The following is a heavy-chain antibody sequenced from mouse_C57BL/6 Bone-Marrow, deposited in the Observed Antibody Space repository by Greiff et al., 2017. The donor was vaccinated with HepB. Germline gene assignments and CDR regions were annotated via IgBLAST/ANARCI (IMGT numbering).Heavy chain of an antibody. Sequence: VQLQQSGPGLVQPSQSLSITCTVSGFSLTSYGVHWVRQSPGKGLEWLGVLWSGGSTDYNAAFISRLSISKDNSKRQVFFKMNSLQADDTAIYYCASLYDSNYGGYFDVWGAGTTVTVSS. D-gene: IGHD2-5*01. CDR1: GFSLTSYG. CDR2: LWSGGST. J-gene: IGHJ1*01. CDR3: ASLYDSNYGGYFDV. V-gene: IGHV2-2*01.